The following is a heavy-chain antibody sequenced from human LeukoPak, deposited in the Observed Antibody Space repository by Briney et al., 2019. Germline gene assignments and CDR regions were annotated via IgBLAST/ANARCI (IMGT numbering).Heavy chain of an antibody. D-gene: IGHD6-19*01. V-gene: IGHV3-23*01. CDR1: GFTFSNYA. J-gene: IGHJ4*02. CDR3: AEDRSSDWYRFDY. Sequence: PGGSLRLSCAASGFTFSNYAMSRVRQAPGKGLEWVSGVAGSGGSAYYADSVKGRFTISRDNSKNTLYLQMNSLRAEDTAVYYCAEDRSSDWYRFDYWGQGTLVTVSS. CDR2: VAGSGGSA.